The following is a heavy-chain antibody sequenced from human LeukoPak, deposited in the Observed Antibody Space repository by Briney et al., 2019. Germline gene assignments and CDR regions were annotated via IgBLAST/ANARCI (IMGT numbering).Heavy chain of an antibody. CDR1: GYTFTSYG. V-gene: IGHV1-18*01. Sequence: ASVKVSCKASGYTFTSYGISWVRQAPGQGLEWMGWISAYNGNTNYAQKLQGRVTMTTDTSTSTAYMELRSLRSDDTAVYYCARDDRPHGPPVDYYGMDVWGQGTTVTVSS. D-gene: IGHD5-24*01. CDR3: ARDDRPHGPPVDYYGMDV. CDR2: ISAYNGNT. J-gene: IGHJ6*02.